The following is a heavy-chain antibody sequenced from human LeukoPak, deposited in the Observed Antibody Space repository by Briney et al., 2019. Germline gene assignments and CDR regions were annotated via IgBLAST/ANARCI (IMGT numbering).Heavy chain of an antibody. V-gene: IGHV4-39*01. Sequence: WETLSLTCTVSGGSISSSSYYWGWIRQPPGKGLEWIGSIYYSGSTYYNPSLKSRVTISVDTSKNQFSLKLSSVTAADTAVYYCARLNYPREYCSSTSCYRRSAFDIWGQGTLVTVSS. CDR1: GGSISSSSYY. CDR2: IYYSGST. J-gene: IGHJ3*02. CDR3: ARLNYPREYCSSTSCYRRSAFDI. D-gene: IGHD2-2*01.